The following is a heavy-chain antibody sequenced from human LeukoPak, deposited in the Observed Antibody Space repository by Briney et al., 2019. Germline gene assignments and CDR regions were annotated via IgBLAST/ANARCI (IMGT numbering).Heavy chain of an antibody. CDR3: ARLRYSSGWRQVDY. CDR2: IYYSGST. Sequence: SETLSLTCTVSGGSISSYYWSWIRQPPGKGLEWIGYIYYSGSTNYNPSLKSRVTISVDTSKNQFSLKLSSVTAADTAVYYCARLRYSSGWRQVDYWGQGTLVTVS. CDR1: GGSISSYY. V-gene: IGHV4-59*08. D-gene: IGHD6-19*01. J-gene: IGHJ4*02.